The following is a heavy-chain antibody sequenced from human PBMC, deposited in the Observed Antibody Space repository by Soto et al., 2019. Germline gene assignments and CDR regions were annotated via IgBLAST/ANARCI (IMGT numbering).Heavy chain of an antibody. V-gene: IGHV4-31*03. J-gene: IGHJ4*02. Sequence: SEPRSLTCPVPGGSIRSGGYYWSWIRQHPGKGLEWIGYIPHTGATYYTPPPQSRVFISVDTSVNPFSLKISSLTATDTALYYCARGGDYPTTWHNQRLWEYWGEGTLVTVSS. CDR1: GGSIRSGGYY. CDR3: ARGGDYPTTWHNQRLWEY. CDR2: IPHTGAT. D-gene: IGHD1-26*01.